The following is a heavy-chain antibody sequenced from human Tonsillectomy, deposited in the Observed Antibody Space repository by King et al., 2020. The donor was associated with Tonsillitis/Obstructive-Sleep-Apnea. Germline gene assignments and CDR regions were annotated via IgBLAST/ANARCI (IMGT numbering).Heavy chain of an antibody. CDR1: GFTFSSYE. CDR3: ARENSCSGFYYYGMDV. CDR2: ITSSGSKI. J-gene: IGHJ6*02. V-gene: IGHV3-48*03. D-gene: IGHD3-10*02. Sequence: VQLVESGGGLVQPGVSLKLSCAASGFTFSSYEMNWVRQAPGKGLEWVSYITSSGSKIYYADSVKGRFTISRDNAKNTLSLQMNSLRAEDTAVYYCARENSCSGFYYYGMDVWGQGTTVTVSS.